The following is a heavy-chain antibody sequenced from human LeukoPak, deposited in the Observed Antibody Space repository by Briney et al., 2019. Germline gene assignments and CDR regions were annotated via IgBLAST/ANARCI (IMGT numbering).Heavy chain of an antibody. J-gene: IGHJ4*02. D-gene: IGHD3-10*01. CDR2: ILYDGSNK. Sequence: GGSLRLSCSASGFTFSNYAMHWVRQAPGKGLEWVAIILYDGSNKHYADSVKGRFSISRDNSKNTLYLQMNSLRAEDTAVYYCARVPYGSGTYTDYWGQGTLVTVSS. CDR3: ARVPYGSGTYTDY. CDR1: GFTFSNYA. V-gene: IGHV3-30-3*01.